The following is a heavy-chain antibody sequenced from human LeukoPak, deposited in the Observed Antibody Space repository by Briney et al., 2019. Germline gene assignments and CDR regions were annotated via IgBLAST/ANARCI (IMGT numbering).Heavy chain of an antibody. CDR1: GYTFTSYG. V-gene: IGHV1-18*01. J-gene: IGHJ4*02. CDR3: ASDRGTQTLVRPFDY. D-gene: IGHD6-13*01. Sequence: ASVKVSCKASGYTFTSYGISWVRQAPGQGLEWMGWISAYNGNTNYAQKLQGRVTMTTDTSTSTAYMELRSLRSDDTAVYYCASDRGTQTLVRPFDYWGQGTLVTVSS. CDR2: ISAYNGNT.